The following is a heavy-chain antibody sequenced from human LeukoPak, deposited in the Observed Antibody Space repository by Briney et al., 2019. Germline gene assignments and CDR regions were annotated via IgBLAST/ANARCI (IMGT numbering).Heavy chain of an antibody. D-gene: IGHD1-7*01. J-gene: IGHJ4*02. V-gene: IGHV4-38-2*02. CDR3: ARGSPITGTTDY. CDR2: IYHSGST. Sequence: SSETLSLTCTVSGYSISSGYYWGWIRQPPGKGLEWIGSIYHSGSTYYNPSLKSRVTISVDTSKNQFSLKLSSVTAADTAVYYCARGSPITGTTDYWGQGTLVTVSS. CDR1: GYSISSGYY.